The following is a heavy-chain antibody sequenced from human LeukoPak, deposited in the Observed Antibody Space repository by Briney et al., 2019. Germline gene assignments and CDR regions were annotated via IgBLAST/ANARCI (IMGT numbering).Heavy chain of an antibody. CDR2: ISDSGGST. D-gene: IGHD3-10*01. Sequence: GGSLRLSCAVSGITLSNYGMSWVRQAPGKGLEWVAGISDSGGSTYYADSVKGRFTISRDNSKNTPYLQMNSLRAEDTAVYYCATIAVPYGSGSYKIFDPWGQGTLVTVSS. CDR3: ATIAVPYGSGSYKIFDP. CDR1: GITLSNYG. V-gene: IGHV3-23*01. J-gene: IGHJ5*02.